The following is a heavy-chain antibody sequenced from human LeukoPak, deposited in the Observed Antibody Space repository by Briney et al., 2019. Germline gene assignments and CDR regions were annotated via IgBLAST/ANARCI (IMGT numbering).Heavy chain of an antibody. Sequence: GGSLRLSCAASGFTFNNYGMHWVRQAPGKGLEWVAVITYDGRNIHYPDSVKGRFTISRDISTDTLWLQMDSLRTEDTAVYYCAKGPLRGTAAAIDYWGQGTLVTVSS. J-gene: IGHJ4*02. V-gene: IGHV3-30*18. CDR3: AKGPLRGTAAAIDY. CDR2: ITYDGRNI. CDR1: GFTFNNYG. D-gene: IGHD2-2*01.